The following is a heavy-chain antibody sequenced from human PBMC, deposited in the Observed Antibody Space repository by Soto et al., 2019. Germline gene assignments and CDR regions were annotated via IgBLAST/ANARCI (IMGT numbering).Heavy chain of an antibody. J-gene: IGHJ3*02. Sequence: QVQLVESGGGVVQPGRSLRLSCAASGFTFSSYGMHWVRQAPGKGLEWVAVIWYDGSNKYYADSVKGRFTISRDNSKNTLYLQMNSLRADDTAVYYGARDLTVTMGEAFHILGQGTIVTVSS. CDR1: GFTFSSYG. CDR2: IWYDGSNK. CDR3: ARDLTVTMGEAFHI. V-gene: IGHV3-33*01. D-gene: IGHD4-17*01.